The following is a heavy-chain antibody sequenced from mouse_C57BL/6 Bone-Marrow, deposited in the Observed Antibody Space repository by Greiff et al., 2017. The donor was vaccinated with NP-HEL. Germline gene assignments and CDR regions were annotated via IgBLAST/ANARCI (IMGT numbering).Heavy chain of an antibody. J-gene: IGHJ4*01. CDR1: GYTFTSYG. CDR2: IYPRSGNT. Sequence: VHLVESGAELARPGASVKLSCKASGYTFTSYGISWVKQRTGQGLEWIGEIYPRSGNTYYNEKFKGKATLTADKSSSTAYMELRSLTSEDSAVYFCARSRVPPYAMDFWGQGTSVTVSS. CDR3: ARSRVPPYAMDF. V-gene: IGHV1-81*01.